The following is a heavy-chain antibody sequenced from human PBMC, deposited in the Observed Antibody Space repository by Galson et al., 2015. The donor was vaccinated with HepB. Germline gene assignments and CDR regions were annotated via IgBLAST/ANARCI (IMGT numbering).Heavy chain of an antibody. V-gene: IGHV3-21*01. D-gene: IGHD3-22*01. Sequence: SLRLSCAASGFTFSSYSMNWVRQAPGKGLEWVSSISSSSSYIYYADSVKGRFTISRDNAKNSLYLQMNSLRAEDTAVYYCARAMAYYYDSSGLGYWGQGTLVTVSS. CDR3: ARAMAYYYDSSGLGY. CDR2: ISSSSSYI. J-gene: IGHJ4*02. CDR1: GFTFSSYS.